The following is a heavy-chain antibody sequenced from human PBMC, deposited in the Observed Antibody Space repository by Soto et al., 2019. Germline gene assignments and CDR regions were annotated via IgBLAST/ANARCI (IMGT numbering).Heavy chain of an antibody. Sequence: LSLTFTVSGXSISGGASFWSWIRQPPGKGLEWIANVYYSGSSYYNPPLKSRLTISVDTTKNQFSLQLKSMTAADTAVYYCAKLSCTSSTCYFPGWFDPWGQGTLVTVSS. J-gene: IGHJ5*02. CDR3: AKLSCTSSTCYFPGWFDP. CDR1: GXSISGGASF. V-gene: IGHV4-31*03. CDR2: VYYSGSS. D-gene: IGHD2-2*01.